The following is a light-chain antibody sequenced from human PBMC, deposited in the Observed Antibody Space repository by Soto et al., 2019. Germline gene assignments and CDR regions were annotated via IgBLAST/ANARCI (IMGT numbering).Light chain of an antibody. J-gene: IGLJ2*01. CDR3: SSYTSSTTQV. Sequence: QSVLTQPASVSGSPGQSITISCTGTSSDVGGYNSVSWYQQHPGKAPKLMIYDVTNRPSGVSNRFSGSRSGNTASLTISGLQAVDEADYYCSSYTSSTTQVFGGGTKLTVL. V-gene: IGLV2-14*01. CDR2: DVT. CDR1: SSDVGGYNS.